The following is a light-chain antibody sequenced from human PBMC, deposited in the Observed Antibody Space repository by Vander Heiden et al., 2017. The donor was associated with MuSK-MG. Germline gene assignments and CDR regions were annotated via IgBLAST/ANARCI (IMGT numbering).Light chain of an antibody. V-gene: IGKV3-11*01. CDR3: QRRNDWPVT. CDR2: DAS. J-gene: IGKJ3*01. CDR1: QNVGIF. Sequence: EIVLTQSPAILSLSPGERATLSCRASQNVGIFLAWYQQKPGQSPRLLISDASQRATGIPARFSGSGSGTDFTLTINTLEPEDFAVYYCQRRNDWPVTFGHGTRVDIK.